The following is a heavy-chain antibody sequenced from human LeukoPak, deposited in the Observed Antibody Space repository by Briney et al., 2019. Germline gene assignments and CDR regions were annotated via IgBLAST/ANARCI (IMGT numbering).Heavy chain of an antibody. D-gene: IGHD2-21*01. CDR2: ISTSAYDI. V-gene: IGHV3-21*05. Sequence: PGGSLRLSCAASGFTFSSYSMNWVRQAPGKGLEWVSYISTSAYDIRYADSVKGRSTISRDNAKNSLFLQMNSLRAEDTAVYYCARGTVINNFDSWGQGTLVTVSS. J-gene: IGHJ4*02. CDR3: ARGTVINNFDS. CDR1: GFTFSSYS.